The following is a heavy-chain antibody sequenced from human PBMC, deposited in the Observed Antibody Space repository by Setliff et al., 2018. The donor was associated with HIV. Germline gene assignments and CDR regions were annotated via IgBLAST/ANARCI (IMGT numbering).Heavy chain of an antibody. CDR1: GFTFSSYA. V-gene: IGHV3-23*01. CDR2: ISDSGGST. J-gene: IGHJ4*02. CDR3: AKGVPYYDSSNGHYFDY. D-gene: IGHD3-22*01. Sequence: PGGSLRLSCAASGFTFSSYAMSWVRQAPGKGLEWVSVISDSGGSTYYADSVKGRFTISRDNSKNTLYLQMNSLRAEDTAVYYCAKGVPYYDSSNGHYFDYWGQGTLVTVSS.